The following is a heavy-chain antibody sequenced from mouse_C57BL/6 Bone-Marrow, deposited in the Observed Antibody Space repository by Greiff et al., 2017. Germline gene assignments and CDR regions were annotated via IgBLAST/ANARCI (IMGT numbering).Heavy chain of an antibody. CDR2: INPNNGGT. J-gene: IGHJ3*01. D-gene: IGHD2-4*01. V-gene: IGHV1-26*01. CDR1: GYTFTDYY. Sequence: VQLKQSGPELVKPGASVKISCKASGYTFTDYYMNWVKQSHGKSLEWIGDINPNNGGTSYNQKFKGKATLTVDKSSSTAYMELRSLTSEDSAVYYCVYDYDGLFAYWGQGTLVTVSA. CDR3: VYDYDGLFAY.